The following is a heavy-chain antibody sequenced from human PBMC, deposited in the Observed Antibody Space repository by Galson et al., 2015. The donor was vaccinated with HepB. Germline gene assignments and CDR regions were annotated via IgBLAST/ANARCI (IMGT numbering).Heavy chain of an antibody. V-gene: IGHV4-59*01. J-gene: IGHJ4*02. Sequence: TLSLTCTVSGDSIGAYYWTWIRQPPGKGLEWIGYVSYTGNTNYNPSLKSRVTISIDTSNNQFSLRLTSLTAADTAVYYCARRASGDYGHHFDRWGQGILATVSS. CDR1: GDSIGAYY. CDR2: VSYTGNT. CDR3: ARRASGDYGHHFDR. D-gene: IGHD4-17*01.